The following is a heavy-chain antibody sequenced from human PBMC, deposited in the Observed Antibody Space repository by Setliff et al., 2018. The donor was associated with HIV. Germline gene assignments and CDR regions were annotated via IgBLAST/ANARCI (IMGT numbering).Heavy chain of an antibody. CDR3: AKEMPMIYWYFDL. D-gene: IGHD3-22*01. CDR2: ISNDGGNK. V-gene: IGHV3-30*18. Sequence: SLRPPCAASGFTCSTYSMHWVREAPGKGVEGVAVISNDGGNKYYAASVQGRFTLSSDNSNNAVYLQMNSLRTEDTAVYYCAKEMPMIYWYFDLWGRGTLVTVSS. J-gene: IGHJ2*01. CDR1: GFTCSTYS.